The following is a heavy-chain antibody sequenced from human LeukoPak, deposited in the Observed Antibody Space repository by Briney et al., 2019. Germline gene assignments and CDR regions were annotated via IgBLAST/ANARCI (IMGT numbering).Heavy chain of an antibody. CDR3: AKDNGYDFWGGSFDY. V-gene: IGHV3-23*01. CDR2: ISGSGGST. D-gene: IGHD3-3*01. J-gene: IGHJ4*02. Sequence: GSLRLSCAASGCTFSSYAMSWVRQAPGKGLEWVSAISGSGGSTYYADSVKGRFTISRDNSKNTLYLQMNSLRAEDTAVYYCAKDNGYDFWGGSFDYWGQGTLVTGSS. CDR1: GCTFSSYA.